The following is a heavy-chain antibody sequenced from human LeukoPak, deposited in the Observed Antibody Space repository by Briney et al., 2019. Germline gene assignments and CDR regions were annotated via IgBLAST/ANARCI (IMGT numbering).Heavy chain of an antibody. CDR3: ARDLGYDSSGYYRTPAYFDY. J-gene: IGHJ4*02. D-gene: IGHD3-22*01. Sequence: GASVKVSCKASGYTFTGYYLHWVRQAPGQGLEWMGWISAYNGNTNYAQKLQGRVTMTTDTSTSTAYMELRSLRSDDTAVYYCARDLGYDSSGYYRTPAYFDYWGQGTLVTVSS. CDR2: ISAYNGNT. CDR1: GYTFTGYY. V-gene: IGHV1-18*04.